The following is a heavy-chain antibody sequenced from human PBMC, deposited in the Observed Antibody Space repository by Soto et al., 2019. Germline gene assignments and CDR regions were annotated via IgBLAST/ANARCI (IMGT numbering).Heavy chain of an antibody. V-gene: IGHV3-23*01. J-gene: IGHJ3*02. CDR1: GFTFSSYA. D-gene: IGHD3-22*01. Sequence: GGSLRLSCVASGFTFSSYAMSWVRQAPGKGLEWVSAISGSGGSTYYADSVKGRFTISRDNSKNTLYLQMNSLRAEDTAVYYCAKDHTSTYYYDSSGYSTPDFAFDIWGQGTMVTVSS. CDR3: AKDHTSTYYYDSSGYSTPDFAFDI. CDR2: ISGSGGST.